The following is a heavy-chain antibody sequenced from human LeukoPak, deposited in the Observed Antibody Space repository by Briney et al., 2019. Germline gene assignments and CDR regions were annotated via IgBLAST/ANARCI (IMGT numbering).Heavy chain of an antibody. CDR3: ARGLATAVPVYDY. V-gene: IGHV3-64*01. CDR2: ISTNGGRT. D-gene: IGHD2-21*02. J-gene: IGHJ4*02. CDR1: GFTFSSYA. Sequence: SGGSLRLSCAASGFTFSSYAMHWVRQAPGKGLEYVSTISTNGGRTYYANSVKGRFTISRDNSKNTVYLQMGSLRAEDMAVYYCARGLATAVPVYDYWGQGTLVTVS.